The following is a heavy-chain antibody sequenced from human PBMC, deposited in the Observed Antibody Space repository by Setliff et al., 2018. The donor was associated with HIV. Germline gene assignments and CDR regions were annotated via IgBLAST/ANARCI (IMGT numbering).Heavy chain of an antibody. V-gene: IGHV4-38-2*01. Sequence: SETLSLTCAVSGYSISSGYYWGWIRQPPGKGLEWIGSIYHSGSTYYNPSLKSRVTISVDTSKNQFSLKLSSVTAADTAVYYCASTRTYYFDYWGQGTLVTVSS. CDR1: GYSISSGYY. CDR2: IYHSGST. CDR3: ASTRTYYFDY. J-gene: IGHJ4*02.